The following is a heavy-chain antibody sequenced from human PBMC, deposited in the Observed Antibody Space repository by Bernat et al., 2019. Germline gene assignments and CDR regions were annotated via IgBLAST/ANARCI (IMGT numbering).Heavy chain of an antibody. CDR1: GFTFSSYA. CDR2: ISGSGGST. CDR3: ARDSGYSSGWQNFDY. D-gene: IGHD6-19*01. Sequence: EVQLLESGGGLVQPGGSLRLSCAVSGFTFSSYAMSWVRQAPGKGLKWVSAISGSGGSTYYADSVKGRFTISRDNSKNTLYLQMNSLRAEDTAVYYCARDSGYSSGWQNFDYWGQGTLVTVSS. J-gene: IGHJ4*02. V-gene: IGHV3-23*01.